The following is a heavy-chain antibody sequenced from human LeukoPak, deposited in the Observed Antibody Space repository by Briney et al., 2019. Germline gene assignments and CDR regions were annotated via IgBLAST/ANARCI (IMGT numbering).Heavy chain of an antibody. D-gene: IGHD3-22*01. CDR2: IKQDGSEK. CDR3: ARGQDYYDSSGSARRGAFDI. V-gene: IGHV3-7*01. CDR1: GFTFSSYW. J-gene: IGHJ3*02. Sequence: GGSLRLSCAASGFTFSSYWMSWVRRAPGKGLEWVANIKQDGSEKYYVDSVKGRFTISRDNAKNSLYLQMNSLRAEDTAVYYCARGQDYYDSSGSARRGAFDIWGQGTMVTVSS.